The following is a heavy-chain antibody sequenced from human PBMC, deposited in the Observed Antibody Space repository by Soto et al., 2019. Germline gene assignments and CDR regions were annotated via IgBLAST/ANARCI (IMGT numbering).Heavy chain of an antibody. CDR1: GASITTYY. CDR3: ARDLKEYCSDGKCNWFDP. Sequence: PSETLSLTCTVSGASITTYYWSWIRQPPGEGLEWIGYISYSGSTDYNPSLKSRVTISFDASKNQISLQVRSATAADAAVYYCARDLKEYCSDGKCNWFDPWGQGTLVT. D-gene: IGHD2-15*01. V-gene: IGHV4-59*01. CDR2: ISYSGST. J-gene: IGHJ5*02.